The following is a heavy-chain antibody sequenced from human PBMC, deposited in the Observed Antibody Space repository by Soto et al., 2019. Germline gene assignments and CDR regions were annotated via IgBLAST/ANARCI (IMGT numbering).Heavy chain of an antibody. CDR3: ARDPSYFDF. J-gene: IGHJ4*02. CDR2: ISSTSSYI. Sequence: PGGSLRLSCAASGFTFSSYSMNWVRQAPGKGLERVSSISSTSSYIYYADSVRGRFTISRDNAKNSLYLQLNSLRAEDTAVYYCARDPSYFDFWGQGTLVTVSS. V-gene: IGHV3-21*01. CDR1: GFTFSSYS.